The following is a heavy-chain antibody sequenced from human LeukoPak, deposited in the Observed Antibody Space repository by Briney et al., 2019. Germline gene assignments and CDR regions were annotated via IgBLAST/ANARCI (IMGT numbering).Heavy chain of an antibody. V-gene: IGHV4-4*02. D-gene: IGHD3-9*01. CDR3: ASMAPANRRRVISESDY. CDR1: GGSISSSNW. J-gene: IGHJ4*02. Sequence: SETLSLTCAVSGGSISSSNWWSWVRQPPGKGLEWIGEIYHSGSTNYNPSLKSRVTISVDKSKNQFSLKLSSVTAADTAVYYCASMAPANRRRVISESDYWGQGTLVTVSS. CDR2: IYHSGST.